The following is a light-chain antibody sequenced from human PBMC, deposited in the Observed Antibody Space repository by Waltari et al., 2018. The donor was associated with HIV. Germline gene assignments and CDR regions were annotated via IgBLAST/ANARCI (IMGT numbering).Light chain of an antibody. V-gene: IGLV1-51*01. CDR1: RSNIGNNY. J-gene: IGLJ2*01. CDR3: GTWDSSLSAVV. Sequence: QSVLTQPPSVSAAPGQKVTISCSGSRSNIGNNYVSWYQQLPGTAPKLLIYDNDKRPSGIPDRFSGSKSGTSATLSITGLQTGDEADYYCGTWDSSLSAVVFGGGTKLTVL. CDR2: DND.